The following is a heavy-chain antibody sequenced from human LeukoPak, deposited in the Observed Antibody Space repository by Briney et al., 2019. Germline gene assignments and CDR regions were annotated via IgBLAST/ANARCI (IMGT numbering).Heavy chain of an antibody. Sequence: SETLSLTCTVSGGSISSYYWGWIRQPPGKGLEWIGYIYYSGSTIYNPSLKSRVTISVDTSKNQFSLKVRSVTAADTAVYYCARELRENSGSYYYPLEYWGQGTLVTVSS. D-gene: IGHD1-26*01. CDR2: IYYSGST. CDR1: GGSISSYY. V-gene: IGHV4-59*01. CDR3: ARELRENSGSYYYPLEY. J-gene: IGHJ4*02.